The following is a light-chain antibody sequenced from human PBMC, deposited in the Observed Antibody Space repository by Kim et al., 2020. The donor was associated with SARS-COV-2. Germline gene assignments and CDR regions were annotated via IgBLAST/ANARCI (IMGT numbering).Light chain of an antibody. J-gene: IGLJ3*02. CDR2: NVD. V-gene: IGLV2-14*03. Sequence: QSALTQPASVSGSPGQSITISCSGTSSDIGGYNHVSWFQQNAGKAPKLIIYNVDRRPSGISSRFSGSKSDNTASLAISGLQADDEADYYCISYTRSSTWVFGGGTQLTVL. CDR1: SSDIGGYNH. CDR3: ISYTRSSTWV.